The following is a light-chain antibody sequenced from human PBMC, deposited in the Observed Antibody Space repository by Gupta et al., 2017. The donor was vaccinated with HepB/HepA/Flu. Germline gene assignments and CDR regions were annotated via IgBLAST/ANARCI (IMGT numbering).Light chain of an antibody. CDR1: QDIGNF. CDR2: GAS. CDR3: QQLYRYPLI. J-gene: IGKJ3*01. V-gene: IGKV1-9*01. Sequence: DIQLTQSPSFLSASVGDRVTITCRASQDIGNFLAWYQQKPGKAPNLLIYGASTLQSGVPSRFSGSGSGTDFSLTITSLQPEDFASYYCQQLYRYPLIFGHGTKLDFK.